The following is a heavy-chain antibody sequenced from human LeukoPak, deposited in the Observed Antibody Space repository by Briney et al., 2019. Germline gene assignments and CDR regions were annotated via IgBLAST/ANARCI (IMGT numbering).Heavy chain of an antibody. V-gene: IGHV1-46*01. Sequence: VASVKVSCKASGYSFTNFYIHWVRQAPGQGLEWMGIINPSGGSTNYAQKFQGRVTITADESTSTAYMELSSLRSEDTAVYYCAGKGSGWFDAFDIWGQGTMVTVSS. CDR3: AGKGSGWFDAFDI. CDR1: GYSFTNFY. D-gene: IGHD6-19*01. J-gene: IGHJ3*02. CDR2: INPSGGST.